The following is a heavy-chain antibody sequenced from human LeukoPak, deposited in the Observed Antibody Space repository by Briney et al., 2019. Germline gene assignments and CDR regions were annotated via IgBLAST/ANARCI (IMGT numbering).Heavy chain of an antibody. J-gene: IGHJ4*02. D-gene: IGHD5-12*01. Sequence: PSETLSLTCTVSGGSIGGSSFYWGWIRQPPGKGLEWIGSVYSRGSTSYNPSVMSRVTISVDTSKNQFSLRLTSVTAADTAVYYCARVRATISNYWGQGTLVTVSS. V-gene: IGHV4-39*01. CDR1: GGSIGGSSFY. CDR2: VYSRGST. CDR3: ARVRATISNY.